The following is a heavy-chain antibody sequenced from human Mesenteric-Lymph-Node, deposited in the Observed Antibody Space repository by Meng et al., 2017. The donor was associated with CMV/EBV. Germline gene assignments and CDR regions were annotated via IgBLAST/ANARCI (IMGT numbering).Heavy chain of an antibody. Sequence: GESLKISYAASGFTVSSNYMSWVRQAPGKGLEWVSVIYSGGSTYYADSVKGRFTISRDNSKNTLYLQMNSLRAEDTAVYYCARGSTYYYGMDVWGQGTTVTVSS. J-gene: IGHJ6*02. V-gene: IGHV3-53*01. CDR1: GFTVSSNY. CDR2: IYSGGST. CDR3: ARGSTYYYGMDV.